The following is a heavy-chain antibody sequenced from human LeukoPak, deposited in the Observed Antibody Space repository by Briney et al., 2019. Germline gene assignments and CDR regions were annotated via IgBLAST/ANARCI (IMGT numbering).Heavy chain of an antibody. CDR2: IKQDGREK. Sequence: GRSLRLSCAASGSTFSNYWMSWVRQAPGKGLEWEANIKQDGREKNYVDSVKGRFTIPRDNAKNSVYLQMNSLRAEDTAVYYCARDNWGFWGKGTTVTVSS. CDR3: ARDNWGF. V-gene: IGHV3-7*01. D-gene: IGHD7-27*01. CDR1: GSTFSNYW. J-gene: IGHJ6*04.